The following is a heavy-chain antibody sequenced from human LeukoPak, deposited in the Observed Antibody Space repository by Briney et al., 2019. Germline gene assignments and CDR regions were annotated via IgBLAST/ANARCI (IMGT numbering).Heavy chain of an antibody. J-gene: IGHJ4*02. CDR2: ISYDGSNK. Sequence: GGSLRLSCAASGFTFSSYGMHWVRQAPGKGLEWVAVISYDGSNKYYADSVKGRFTISRDNSKNTLYLQMNSLGAEDTAVYYCARLRLGELSLDYWGQGTLVTVSS. D-gene: IGHD3-16*02. CDR1: GFTFSSYG. CDR3: ARLRLGELSLDY. V-gene: IGHV3-30*03.